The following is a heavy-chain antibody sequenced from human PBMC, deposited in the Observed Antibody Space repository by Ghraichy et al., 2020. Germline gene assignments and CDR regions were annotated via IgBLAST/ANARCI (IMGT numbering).Heavy chain of an antibody. J-gene: IGHJ4*02. CDR2: IPNDGSNK. Sequence: GGSLRLSCAASGFTFRNHAMHWVRQAPGKGLEWVAVIPNDGSNKYYADSVKGRFTISRDNPKNTLYLQMNSLRTEDTAVYYCAKDVLSWNYFDYWGQGTLVTVSS. V-gene: IGHV3-30*18. CDR3: AKDVLSWNYFDY. D-gene: IGHD6-13*01. CDR1: GFTFRNHA.